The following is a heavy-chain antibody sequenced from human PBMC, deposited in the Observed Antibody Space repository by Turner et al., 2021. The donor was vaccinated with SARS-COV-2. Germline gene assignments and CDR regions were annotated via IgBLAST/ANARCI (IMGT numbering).Heavy chain of an antibody. CDR2: ISSSSSFI. CDR1: GFTFSSYN. J-gene: IGHJ4*02. V-gene: IGHV3-21*01. D-gene: IGHD1-26*01. CDR3: VKYCAEGNSGDWCSFDY. Sequence: SGFTFSSYNMNWVRQAPGKGLELVSSISSSSSFIYYEEKAKYGFMTSMEFRSELLQLNTSRTGATERSEDTGVKYCAEGNSGDWCSFDYWGQGTLVTVSS.